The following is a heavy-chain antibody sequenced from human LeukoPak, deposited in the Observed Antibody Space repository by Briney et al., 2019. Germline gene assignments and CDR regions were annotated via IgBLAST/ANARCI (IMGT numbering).Heavy chain of an antibody. D-gene: IGHD2-15*01. CDR3: AKGRAYCSGGSCYYYYGTDV. J-gene: IGHJ6*02. CDR1: GFTFSIYA. Sequence: GGSLRLSCAASGFTFSIYAMSWVRQAPGKGLEWVSAISGSGGSTYYADSVKGRFTISRDNSENTLYLQMNSLRAEDTAVYYCAKGRAYCSGGSCYYYYGTDVWGQGTTVTVSS. V-gene: IGHV3-23*01. CDR2: ISGSGGST.